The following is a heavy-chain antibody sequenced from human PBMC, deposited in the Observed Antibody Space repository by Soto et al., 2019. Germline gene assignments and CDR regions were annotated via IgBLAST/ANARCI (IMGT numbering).Heavy chain of an antibody. CDR2: IKSKTDGGTT. CDR3: TTAYCTNGVCSPGGYYYYYMDV. Sequence: GGSLRLSCAASGFTFSNAWMSWVRQAPGKGLEWVGRIKSKTDGGTTDYAAPVKGRFTISRDDSKNTLYLQMNSLKTEDTAVYYCTTAYCTNGVCSPGGYYYYYMDVWGKGTTVTVSS. CDR1: GFTFSNAW. V-gene: IGHV3-15*01. J-gene: IGHJ6*03. D-gene: IGHD2-8*01.